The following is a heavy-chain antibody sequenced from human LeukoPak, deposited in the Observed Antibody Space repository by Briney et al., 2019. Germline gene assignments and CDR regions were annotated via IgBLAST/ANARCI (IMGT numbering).Heavy chain of an antibody. CDR1: GFTFSSYW. J-gene: IGHJ4*02. V-gene: IGHV3-7*03. CDR3: SRSAYYDGSGNYYDY. Sequence: GGSLRLSCAASGFTFSSYWMTWVRQAPWKGLEWVANIKRDGSEKHYVDSVKGRFTISRDNAKNSMFLQMNSLRAEDTAVYYCSRSAYYDGSGNYYDYWGQGTLVTVSS. D-gene: IGHD3-22*01. CDR2: IKRDGSEK.